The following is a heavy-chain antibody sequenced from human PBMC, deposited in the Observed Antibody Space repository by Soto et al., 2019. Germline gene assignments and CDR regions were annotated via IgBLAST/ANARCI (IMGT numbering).Heavy chain of an antibody. CDR3: ARVRVRMAAIVFYFDS. Sequence: SETRSLTGSVSGVSITNSDYYWSWIRHPPRKGLEWIGYIFHTGSASYKSSLKCRVTFSVDTSNNQFSLNLKSVTAADTAVYYCARVRVRMAAIVFYFDSWGQGSLVTVSS. CDR2: IFHTGSA. V-gene: IGHV4-61*08. J-gene: IGHJ4*02. CDR1: GVSITNSDYY. D-gene: IGHD2-15*01.